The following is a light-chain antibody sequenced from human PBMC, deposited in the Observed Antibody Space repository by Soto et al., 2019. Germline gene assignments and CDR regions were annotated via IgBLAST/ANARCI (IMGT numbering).Light chain of an antibody. CDR1: QDISKY. J-gene: IGKJ1*01. Sequence: DIQMAQSPSSLSASVGDRVTITCQASQDISKYLNWFQQKPGKAPKLLIYDASNLEAGVPSRFSGSGSGTDFTFTIRGLQPEDVATYYCQQYHNLPWTFGQGTKVEIK. CDR3: QQYHNLPWT. CDR2: DAS. V-gene: IGKV1-33*01.